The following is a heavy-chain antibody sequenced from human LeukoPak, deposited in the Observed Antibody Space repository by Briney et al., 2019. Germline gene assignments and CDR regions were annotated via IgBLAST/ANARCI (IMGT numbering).Heavy chain of an antibody. CDR3: ASLVSGVTTSPYYYYMDV. CDR1: GFTFSSYS. D-gene: IGHD4-11*01. Sequence: GSLRLSCAASGFTFSSYSMNWVHQAPGKGLEWVSSISSSSSTIYYADSVKGRFTISRDNAKNSLYLQMNSLRAEDTAVYYCASLVSGVTTSPYYYYMDVWGKGTTVTVSS. CDR2: ISSSSSTI. V-gene: IGHV3-48*01. J-gene: IGHJ6*03.